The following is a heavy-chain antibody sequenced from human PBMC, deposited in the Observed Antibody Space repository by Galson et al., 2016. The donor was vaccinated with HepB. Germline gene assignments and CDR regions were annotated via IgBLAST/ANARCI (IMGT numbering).Heavy chain of an antibody. CDR1: GFTFSSCW. J-gene: IGHJ4*02. CDR2: TNTDGSDT. CDR3: ARDYLTYTGSYLYS. Sequence: SLRLSCAASGFTFSSCWMHWVRQVPGKGLVMVARTNTDGSDTGYADSVKGRFTISRDNAKNTLYLQMNTLRAEDTAVYYWARDYLTYTGSYLYSWGQGTLVTVSS. D-gene: IGHD1-26*01. V-gene: IGHV3-74*01.